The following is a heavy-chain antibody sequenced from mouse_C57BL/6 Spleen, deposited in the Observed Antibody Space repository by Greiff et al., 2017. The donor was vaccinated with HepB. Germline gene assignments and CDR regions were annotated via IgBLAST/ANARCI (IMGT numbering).Heavy chain of an antibody. D-gene: IGHD2-4*01. CDR3: ARGGYYDSMDY. V-gene: IGHV5-17*01. J-gene: IGHJ4*01. CDR1: GFTFSDYG. CDR2: ISSGSSTI. Sequence: EVKVVESGGGLVKPGGSLKLSCAASGFTFSDYGMHWVRQAPEKGLEWVAYISSGSSTIYYADTVKGRFTISRDNAKNTLFLQMTSLRSEDTAMYYCARGGYYDSMDYWGQGTSVTVSS.